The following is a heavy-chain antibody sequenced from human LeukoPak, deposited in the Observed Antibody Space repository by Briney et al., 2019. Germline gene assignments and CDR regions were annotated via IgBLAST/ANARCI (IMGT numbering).Heavy chain of an antibody. V-gene: IGHV1-8*01. Sequence: ASVKVSCKASGYTFTSYDIKWVRQATGQGLEWMGWMNPNSGNIGYAQKFQGRVTMTRNTSISTAYMELSSLRSEDTAVYYCARGGVLRYFDWLVNWFDPWGQGTLVTVSS. CDR1: GYTFTSYD. J-gene: IGHJ5*02. CDR3: ARGGVLRYFDWLVNWFDP. D-gene: IGHD3-9*01. CDR2: MNPNSGNI.